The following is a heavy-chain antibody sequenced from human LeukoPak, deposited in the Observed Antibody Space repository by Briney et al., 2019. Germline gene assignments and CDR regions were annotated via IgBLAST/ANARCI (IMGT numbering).Heavy chain of an antibody. Sequence: GGSLRLSCAGYGFTFDESALHWVRQAPGKGLEWVSGINRNSDKVGYADSVKGRFTISRDNARNFLYLQMNSLRLEDTAMYYCTKDRYCPSTNCPVDCWGQGTLVTVSS. CDR1: GFTFDESA. J-gene: IGHJ4*02. D-gene: IGHD2-2*01. V-gene: IGHV3-9*01. CDR3: TKDRYCPSTNCPVDC. CDR2: INRNSDKV.